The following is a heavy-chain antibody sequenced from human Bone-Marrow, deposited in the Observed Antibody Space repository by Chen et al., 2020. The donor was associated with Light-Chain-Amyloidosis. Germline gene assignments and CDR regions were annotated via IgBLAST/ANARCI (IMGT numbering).Heavy chain of an antibody. J-gene: IGHJ6*02. CDR2: ISWNSGSI. CDR3: AKEAVMVRGGHGMDV. D-gene: IGHD3-10*01. V-gene: IGHV3-9*01. Sequence: EVQLVESGGGLVQPGRSLRLSCAASGFTFDDYAMHWVRQAPGKGLEWVSGISWNSGSIGYADSVKGRFTISRDNAKNSLYLQMNSLRAEDTALYYCAKEAVMVRGGHGMDVWGQGTTVTVSS. CDR1: GFTFDDYA.